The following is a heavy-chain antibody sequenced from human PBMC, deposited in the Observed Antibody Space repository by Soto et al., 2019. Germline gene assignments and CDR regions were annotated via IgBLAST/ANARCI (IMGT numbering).Heavy chain of an antibody. V-gene: IGHV3-30-3*01. J-gene: IGHJ4*02. Sequence: GVSLRLSCAASGFNFSSYWMRWVRQARGKGLEWVAKITYEGSNKYYADSVKGRFIISRDNSKSTLYLQMNSLRTEDTAVYYCASEWKHDGLDYWGQGTLVTVSS. CDR1: GFNFSSYW. CDR2: ITYEGSNK. CDR3: ASEWKHDGLDY. D-gene: IGHD5-18*01.